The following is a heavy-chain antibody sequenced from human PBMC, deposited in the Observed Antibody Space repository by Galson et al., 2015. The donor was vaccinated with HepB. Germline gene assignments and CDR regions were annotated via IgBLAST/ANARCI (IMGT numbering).Heavy chain of an antibody. CDR3: TFTFEGDDGGY. J-gene: IGHJ4*02. CDR1: GFSFYNAW. V-gene: IGHV3-15*07. Sequence: SLRLSCAASGFSFYNAWMNWVRQAPGEGLEWVGRIKRKIDGGTTDYGTPVKGRFTISRDDSKDTLYLQMNSLKIEDTAVYYCTFTFEGDDGGYWGQGTLVTVSS. CDR2: IKRKIDGGTT. D-gene: IGHD2-21*02.